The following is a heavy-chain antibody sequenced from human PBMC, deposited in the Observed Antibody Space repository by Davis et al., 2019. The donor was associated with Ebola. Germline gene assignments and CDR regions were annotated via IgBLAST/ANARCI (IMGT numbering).Heavy chain of an antibody. Sequence: LRLSCTVSGGSISSGGYYWSWIRQHPGKGLEWIGYIYYSGSTYYNPSLKSRVTISVDTSKNQFSLKLSSVTAADTAVYYCARGLSLLLNFFDYWGQGTLVTVSS. CDR1: GGSISSGGYY. J-gene: IGHJ4*02. CDR3: ARGLSLLLNFFDY. V-gene: IGHV4-31*03. D-gene: IGHD2-15*01. CDR2: IYYSGST.